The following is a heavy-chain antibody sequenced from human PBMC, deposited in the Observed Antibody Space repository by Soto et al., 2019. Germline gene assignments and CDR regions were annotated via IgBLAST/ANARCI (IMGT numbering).Heavy chain of an antibody. V-gene: IGHV3-21*01. CDR1: GLTFSSYS. CDR3: AREKRFSRGSDYFDY. Sequence: PGGSLRLSCAASGLTFSSYSMDWVRQAPGKGLEWVSSISSSSNYINYADSVKGRFTISRDNAKNSLYLQMDSLRAEDTAVYYCAREKRFSRGSDYFDYWGQGALVTV. J-gene: IGHJ4*02. CDR2: ISSSSNYI. D-gene: IGHD3-10*01.